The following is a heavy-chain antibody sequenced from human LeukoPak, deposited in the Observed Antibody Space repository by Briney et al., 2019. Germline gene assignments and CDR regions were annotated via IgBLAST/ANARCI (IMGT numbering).Heavy chain of an antibody. CDR3: ARDVRAVVPGTFDN. D-gene: IGHD3-10*02. J-gene: IGHJ4*02. Sequence: PGGSLRLSCAPSGFTVSSSFMSWVRQAPGTGLQWVSAIYRDGTTYYADSVRGRFTISRDNSKNTLYLHMNSLRVEDTAVYYCARDVRAVVPGTFDNGGEGTLVTVSS. CDR1: GFTVSSSF. CDR2: IYRDGTT. V-gene: IGHV3-53*01.